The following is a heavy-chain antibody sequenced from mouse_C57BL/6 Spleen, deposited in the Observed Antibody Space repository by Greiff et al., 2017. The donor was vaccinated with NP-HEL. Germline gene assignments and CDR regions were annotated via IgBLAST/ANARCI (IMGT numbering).Heavy chain of an antibody. J-gene: IGHJ2*01. Sequence: QVQLQQPGAELVKPGASVKLSCKASGYTFTSYWMHWVKQRPGRGLEWIGRIDPNSGGTKYNEKFKSKATLTVDKPSSTAYMQLSSLASEDYAVDYGARGDYDMAYYFDDWGKGTTLTVST. CDR3: ARGDYDMAYYFDD. V-gene: IGHV1-72*01. CDR2: IDPNSGGT. D-gene: IGHD2-4*01. CDR1: GYTFTSYW.